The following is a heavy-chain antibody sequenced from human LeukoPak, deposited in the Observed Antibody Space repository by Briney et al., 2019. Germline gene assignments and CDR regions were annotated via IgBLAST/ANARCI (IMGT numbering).Heavy chain of an antibody. CDR2: IIPILGIA. V-gene: IGHV1-69*04. CDR1: GGTFSSYA. J-gene: IGHJ6*02. Sequence: SVKVSCKASGGTFSSYAISWVRQAPGQGLEWMGRIIPILGIANYAQKFQGRVTITADKSTSTAYMELSSLRSEDTAVYYRARDIVPAASYYYYGMDVWGQGTTVTVSS. CDR3: ARDIVPAASYYYYGMDV. D-gene: IGHD2-2*01.